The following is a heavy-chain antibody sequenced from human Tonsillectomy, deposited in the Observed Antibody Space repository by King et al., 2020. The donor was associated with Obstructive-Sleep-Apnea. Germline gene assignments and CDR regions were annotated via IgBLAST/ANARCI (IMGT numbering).Heavy chain of an antibody. CDR1: GFTFTDHY. V-gene: IGHV3-72*01. CDR2: IRNKVNGYIT. J-gene: IGHJ3*02. D-gene: IGHD2-21*02. CDR3: AREGLPATAILGAFDI. Sequence: VQLVESGGGLFQPGGSLRLSCVASGFTFTDHYMDWVRQAPGKGLEWVGRIRNKVNGYITQYTTSVKGRFTISRDDSKTSLCLQMNILKTEDTAVYYCAREGLPATAILGAFDIWGQGTMVTVSS.